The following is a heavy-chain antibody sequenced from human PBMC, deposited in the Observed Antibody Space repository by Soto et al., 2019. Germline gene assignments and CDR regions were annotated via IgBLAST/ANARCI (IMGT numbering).Heavy chain of an antibody. CDR2: IYYSGST. Sequence: QVQLQESGPGLVKPSETLSLTCTVSGDSISEYYWSWIRQPPGKGLEWIGYIYYSGSTNSNNPSLKSRVAISVDTSKNEFSLKLSPVTAADTAVYYCARHSSGTSFDPWGQGTLVTVSS. CDR1: GDSISEYY. J-gene: IGHJ5*02. D-gene: IGHD3-10*01. CDR3: ARHSSGTSFDP. V-gene: IGHV4-59*08.